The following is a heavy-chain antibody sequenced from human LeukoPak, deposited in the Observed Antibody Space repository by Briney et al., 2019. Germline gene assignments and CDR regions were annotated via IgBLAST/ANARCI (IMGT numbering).Heavy chain of an antibody. D-gene: IGHD3-16*01. V-gene: IGHV1-8*01. J-gene: IGHJ6*02. Sequence: GASVKVSCKTSGYTFTNYDINWVRQATGQGLEWMGWMNPNSGNTGYAQKFQGRVTMTRDTSISTAYMELSRLRSDDTAVYYCARDRGSEFGDSYYYGMDVWGQGTTVTVSS. CDR2: MNPNSGNT. CDR3: ARDRGSEFGDSYYYGMDV. CDR1: GYTFTNYD.